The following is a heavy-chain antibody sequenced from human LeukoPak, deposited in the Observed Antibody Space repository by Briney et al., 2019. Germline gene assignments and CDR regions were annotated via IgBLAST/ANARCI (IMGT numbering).Heavy chain of an antibody. CDR3: ARVAPAVTTSIIVGDAFDI. J-gene: IGHJ3*02. D-gene: IGHD4-17*01. CDR1: GFTFRKYW. CDR2: IKTDGSEK. Sequence: PGGSLRLSCAASGFTFRKYWMTWGRQAPGKGLEWVAHIKTDGSEKYYVDSVKGRFTISRDNAKNSLYLQMDSLRVEDTAVYYCARVAPAVTTSIIVGDAFDIWGQGTMVTVSS. V-gene: IGHV3-7*01.